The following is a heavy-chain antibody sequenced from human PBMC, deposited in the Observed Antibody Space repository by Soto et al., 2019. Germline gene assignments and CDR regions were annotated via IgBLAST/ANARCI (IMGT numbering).Heavy chain of an antibody. CDR1: GFTFTIYS. CDR3: ARTDSSGWFDP. J-gene: IGHJ5*02. CDR2: ITSSSSTI. Sequence: EVQLVESGGGLVQPGGPLRLSCAASGFTFTIYSMNWVRQAPGKGLQWVSYITSSSSTIYYADSVKGRLTISRDNAKNSLNLQMISLRDEDTAVYYCARTDSSGWFDPWGQGTLVTVSS. D-gene: IGHD6-6*01. V-gene: IGHV3-48*02.